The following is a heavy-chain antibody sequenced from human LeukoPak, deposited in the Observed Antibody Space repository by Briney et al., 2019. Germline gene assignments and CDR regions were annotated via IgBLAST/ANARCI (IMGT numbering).Heavy chain of an antibody. D-gene: IGHD3-9*01. J-gene: IGHJ3*02. CDR3: ARRGGGNYDILTGYYSAFDI. CDR1: GFTFSSYA. CDR2: ISYDGSNK. V-gene: IGHV3-30*04. Sequence: PGRSLRLSCAASGFTFSSYAMHWVRQAPGKGLEWVAVISYDGSNKYYADSVKGRFTISRDNSKNTLYLQMNSLRAEDTAVYYCARRGGGNYDILTGYYSAFDIWGQGTMVTVSS.